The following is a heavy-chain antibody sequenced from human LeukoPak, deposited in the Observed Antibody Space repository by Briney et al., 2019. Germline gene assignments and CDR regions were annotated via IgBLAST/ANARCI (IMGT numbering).Heavy chain of an antibody. CDR3: EIYTGYDSF. CDR1: GYTFTSYD. Sequence: ASVKVSCKASGYTFTSYDITWVRQATGQGLEWMGWMSPNSGYTGYAQTFQGRVTLTRNTSVSTAFMELSSLRSEDTAVYYCEIYTGYDSFWGQGTLVTVSS. CDR2: MSPNSGYT. D-gene: IGHD5-12*01. J-gene: IGHJ4*02. V-gene: IGHV1-8*01.